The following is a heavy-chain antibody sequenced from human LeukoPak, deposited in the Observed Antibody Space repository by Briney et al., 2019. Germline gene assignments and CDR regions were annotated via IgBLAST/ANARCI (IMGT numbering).Heavy chain of an antibody. J-gene: IGHJ4*02. CDR2: ISGSGGST. CDR1: GFTFSSYA. V-gene: IGHV3-23*01. CDR3: AKNVRTYFWSGYYCPDGEYYFDY. D-gene: IGHD3-3*01. Sequence: GGSLRLSCAASGFTFSSYAMSWVRQAPGKGLEWVSAISGSGGSTYYADSVKGRFTISRDNSKNTRYLQMNSLRAEDTAVYYCAKNVRTYFWSGYYCPDGEYYFDYWGQGTLVTVSS.